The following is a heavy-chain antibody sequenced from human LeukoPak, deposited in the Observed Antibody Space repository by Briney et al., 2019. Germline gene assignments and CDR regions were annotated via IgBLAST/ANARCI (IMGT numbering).Heavy chain of an antibody. CDR2: INHSGST. CDR1: GGSFSGYY. D-gene: IGHD2-2*01. J-gene: IGHJ6*02. V-gene: IGHV4-34*01. Sequence: SETLSLTCAVYGGSFSGYYWSWIRQPPGKGLEWIGEINHSGSTNYNPSLKSRVTISVDTSKNQFSLKLSSVTAADTAVYYCARDVRSYCSSTSCYSYYYYGMDVWGQGTTVTVSS. CDR3: ARDVRSYCSSTSCYSYYYYGMDV.